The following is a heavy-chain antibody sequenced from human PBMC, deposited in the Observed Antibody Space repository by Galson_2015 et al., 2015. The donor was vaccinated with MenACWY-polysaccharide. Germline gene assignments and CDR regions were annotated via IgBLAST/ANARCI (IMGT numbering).Heavy chain of an antibody. CDR1: GDSVSSHSAA. CDR3: AREGAYGDYVVGPDNDAFDI. D-gene: IGHD4-17*01. Sequence: CAISGDSVSSHSAAWNWIRQSPSRGLEWLGRTYYRSKWYNDYAVSVKSRITINPDTSKNQFSLQLNSVTPEDTAVYYCAREGAYGDYVVGPDNDAFDIWGQGTMVTVFS. CDR2: TYYRSKWYN. V-gene: IGHV6-1*01. J-gene: IGHJ3*02.